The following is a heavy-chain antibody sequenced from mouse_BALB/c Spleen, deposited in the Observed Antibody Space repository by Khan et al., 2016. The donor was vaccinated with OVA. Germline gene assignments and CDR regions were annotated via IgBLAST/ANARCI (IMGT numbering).Heavy chain of an antibody. Sequence: EVQLQESGPGLVKPSQSLSLTCTVTGYSITSDYAWNWIRQFPGNKLEWMGYISYSGSTSYNPSLKSRISITRDTSTNQFFLQLNSVTTEDTATXYCARLGPGFTYWGQGTLVTVSA. V-gene: IGHV3-2*02. CDR2: ISYSGST. D-gene: IGHD4-1*01. J-gene: IGHJ3*01. CDR1: GYSITSDYA. CDR3: ARLGPGFTY.